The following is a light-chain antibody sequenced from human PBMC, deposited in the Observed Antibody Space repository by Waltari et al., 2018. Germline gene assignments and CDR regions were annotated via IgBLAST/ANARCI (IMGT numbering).Light chain of an antibody. CDR2: VNSDGSH. J-gene: IGLJ2*01. Sequence: LALTQSPSASASLGASVTVPCTLSSDPTNYPIAWHHQQPQKGPPYLMKVNSDGSHIRGAGISDRFSGSSSGAERYLTISSLQSEDEGDYYCQTWDIATVVFGGGTKLTVL. CDR1: SDPTNYP. V-gene: IGLV4-69*01. CDR3: QTWDIATVV.